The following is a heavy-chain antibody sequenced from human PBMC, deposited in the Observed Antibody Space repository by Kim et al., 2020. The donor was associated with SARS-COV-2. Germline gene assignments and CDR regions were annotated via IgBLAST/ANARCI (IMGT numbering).Heavy chain of an antibody. CDR3: AGRSWFSSDWALRH. Sequence: SETLSLTCTVSGGSISSSYWNWIRQPPGKGLEWIGYIYYSGSTKYNPSLKSRVSISVDTSKKQFSLKVNSVTAADTAVYYCAGRSWFSSDWALRHWGQGTLVTVSS. CDR2: IYYSGST. CDR1: GGSISSSY. V-gene: IGHV4-59*01. J-gene: IGHJ4*02. D-gene: IGHD6-19*01.